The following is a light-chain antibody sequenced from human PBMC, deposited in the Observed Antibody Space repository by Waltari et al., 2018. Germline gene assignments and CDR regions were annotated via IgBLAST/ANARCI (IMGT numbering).Light chain of an antibody. J-gene: IGLJ7*01. CDR1: RPNNGNNY. CDR2: EDT. CDR3: GTWDSSLSGAV. Sequence: QPVLTQPPSVSAAPGQRVTISSSGGRPNNGNNYRSWYRQFPGTTPKLLIYEDTERPSGITGRFSGSKTGTSATLDITGLQAGDEADYYCGTWDSSLSGAVFGGGIHLTVL. V-gene: IGLV1-51*02.